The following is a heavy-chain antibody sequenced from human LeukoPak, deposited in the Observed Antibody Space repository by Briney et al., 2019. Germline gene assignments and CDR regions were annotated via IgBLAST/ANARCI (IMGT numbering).Heavy chain of an antibody. J-gene: IGHJ4*02. CDR1: GGSFSGYY. V-gene: IGHV4-34*01. Sequence: PSETLSLTCAVYGGSFSGYYWSWIRQPPGKGLEWIGEINHSESTNYNPSLKSRVTISVDTSKNQFSLKLSSVTAADTAVYYCASRPYYYGSGSYWGQGTLVTVSS. D-gene: IGHD3-10*01. CDR2: INHSEST. CDR3: ASRPYYYGSGSY.